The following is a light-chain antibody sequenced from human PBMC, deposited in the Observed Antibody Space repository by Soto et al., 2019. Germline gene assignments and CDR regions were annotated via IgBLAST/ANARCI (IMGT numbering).Light chain of an antibody. Sequence: QSALTQPASVSGSPGRSITISCTGTTRDVGTYNYVSWYQQHPGKAPKLLIYEVNNRPSGVSNRFSGSKSANTASLTISGLQAEDEADYYCSSYSTSSTLVVFGGGTQLTVL. V-gene: IGLV2-14*01. CDR3: SSYSTSSTLVV. CDR2: EVN. CDR1: TRDVGTYNY. J-gene: IGLJ3*02.